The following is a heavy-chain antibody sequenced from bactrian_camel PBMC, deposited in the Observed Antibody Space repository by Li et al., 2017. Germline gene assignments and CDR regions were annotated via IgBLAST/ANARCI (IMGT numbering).Heavy chain of an antibody. Sequence: HVQLVESGGGSVQAGGSLRLSCVASGYSGVCMGWFRQVPGKNREGVAGFDSDSHPSYADSVKGRFTISKDSANSTLWLQMDSLKPEDTAMYYCAAELAPCRHISGVASAFYWGLGTQVTVS. CDR2: FDSDSHP. J-gene: IGHJ4*01. D-gene: IGHD2*01. V-gene: IGHV3S53*01. CDR3: AAELAPCRHISGVASAFY. CDR1: GYSGVC.